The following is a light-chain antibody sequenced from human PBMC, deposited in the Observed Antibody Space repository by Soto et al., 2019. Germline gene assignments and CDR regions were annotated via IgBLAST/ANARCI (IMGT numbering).Light chain of an antibody. V-gene: IGKV2-30*01. CDR1: QSLVNSDGSTY. CDR3: MQATHSPPYT. CDR2: QVS. J-gene: IGKJ2*01. Sequence: DVVMTQSPLSLPVTLGQPASISCRSSQSLVNSDGSTYLNWLQQRPGQSPRRLSYQVSKRDSGVPGRFSGSGSGTDFTLKISRVEAEDVGVYYCMQATHSPPYTFGQGTNLEIK.